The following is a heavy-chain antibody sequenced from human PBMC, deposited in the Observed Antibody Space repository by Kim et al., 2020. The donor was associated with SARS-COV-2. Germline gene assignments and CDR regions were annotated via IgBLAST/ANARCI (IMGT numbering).Heavy chain of an antibody. J-gene: IGHJ6*02. D-gene: IGHD3-10*01. V-gene: IGHV3-23*01. CDR3: AKSFGSNAGSYYYYYYGMDV. Sequence: GRFTISRHNSKNTLYLQMNSLRAEDTAVYYCAKSFGSNAGSYYYYYYGMDVWGQGTTVTVSS.